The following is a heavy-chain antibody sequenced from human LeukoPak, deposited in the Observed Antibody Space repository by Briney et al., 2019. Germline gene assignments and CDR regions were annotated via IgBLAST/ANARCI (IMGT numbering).Heavy chain of an antibody. CDR1: GGSISSYY. Sequence: SETLSLTCTVSGGSISSYYWSWIRQPPGKGLEWIGYIYYSGSTNYNSSFKSRVTISVDTSKNQFSLKLSSVTAADTAVYYCAREPGAADAFDIWGQGTMVTVSS. J-gene: IGHJ3*02. CDR2: IYYSGST. CDR3: AREPGAADAFDI. D-gene: IGHD1-26*01. V-gene: IGHV4-59*01.